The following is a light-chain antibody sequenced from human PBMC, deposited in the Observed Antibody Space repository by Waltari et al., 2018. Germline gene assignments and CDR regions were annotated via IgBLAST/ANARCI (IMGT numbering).Light chain of an antibody. Sequence: DIQMTQSPSSLSASVGDRVTITCRASQSISSYLYWYQQKPEKAPQLLIYAASSLQSGVPSRFSGRGSGTDFTLTITSLQPEDFATYYCQQGHSTPRTFDQGTKVEIK. V-gene: IGKV1-39*01. CDR3: QQGHSTPRT. CDR1: QSISSY. CDR2: AAS. J-gene: IGKJ1*01.